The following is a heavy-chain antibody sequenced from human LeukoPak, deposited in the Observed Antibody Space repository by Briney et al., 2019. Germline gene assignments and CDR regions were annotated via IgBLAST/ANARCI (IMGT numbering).Heavy chain of an antibody. CDR2: IYTSGST. CDR1: GGSISSGSYY. J-gene: IGHJ4*02. V-gene: IGHV4-61*02. CDR3: ARSNYYDSSGYYHGYQLDY. D-gene: IGHD3-22*01. Sequence: PSETLSLTCTLTGGSISSGSYYWSWIRQPAEKGLEWIGRIYTSGSTNYNPSLKSRVTISVDTSKNQFSLKLSSVTAADTAVYYCARSNYYDSSGYYHGYQLDYWGQGTLVTVSS.